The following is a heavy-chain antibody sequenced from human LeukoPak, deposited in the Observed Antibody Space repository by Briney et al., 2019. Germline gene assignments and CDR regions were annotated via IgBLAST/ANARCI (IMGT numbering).Heavy chain of an antibody. CDR3: AITSTVVTPSLFDC. Sequence: SVKVSCKASGGTFSSYAISWVRQAPGQGLEWMGGIIPIFGTANYAQKFQGRVTITADKSTSTAYMELSSLRSEDTAVYYCAITSTVVTPSLFDCWGQGTLVTVSS. V-gene: IGHV1-69*06. D-gene: IGHD4-23*01. CDR1: GGTFSSYA. J-gene: IGHJ4*02. CDR2: IIPIFGTA.